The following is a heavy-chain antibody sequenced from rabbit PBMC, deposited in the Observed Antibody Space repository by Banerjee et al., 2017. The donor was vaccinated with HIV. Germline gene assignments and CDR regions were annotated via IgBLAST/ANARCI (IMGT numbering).Heavy chain of an antibody. CDR3: ARGTYAGRPYFNL. CDR2: IYTGDSGST. Sequence: QEQLVESGGDLVQPGASLTLTCTASGFSFSSSYYMCWVRQAPGKGPEWIGCIYTGDSGSTYYASWAKGRFTISKTSSTTVTLQMTSLTAADTATYFCARGTYAGRPYFNLWGPGTLVTVS. CDR1: GFSFSSSYY. V-gene: IGHV1S45*01. J-gene: IGHJ4*01. D-gene: IGHD4-2*01.